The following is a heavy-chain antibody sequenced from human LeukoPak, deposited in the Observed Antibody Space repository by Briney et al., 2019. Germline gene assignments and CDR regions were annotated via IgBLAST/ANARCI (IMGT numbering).Heavy chain of an antibody. CDR1: GYTFTCYY. CDR3: ARAHSKQQLVQDY. J-gene: IGHJ4*02. D-gene: IGHD6-13*01. Sequence: ASVKVSCKASGYTFTCYYMHWVRQAPGQGLEWMGWINPNSGGTNYEQKFQGRVTMTRDTSISTAYMELSRLRSDDTAVYYCARAHSKQQLVQDYWGQGTLVTVSS. CDR2: INPNSGGT. V-gene: IGHV1-2*02.